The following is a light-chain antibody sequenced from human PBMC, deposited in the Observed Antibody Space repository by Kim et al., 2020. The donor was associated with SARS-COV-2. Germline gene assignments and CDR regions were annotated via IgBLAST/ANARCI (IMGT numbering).Light chain of an antibody. CDR3: QQRTTSLT. J-gene: IGKJ4*01. V-gene: IGKV3-11*01. Sequence: LSLSPGERATLSCRASQSVSSYLDWYQQKPGQAPRLLIYDASQRAPGIPARFSGGGSVTEFTLTISSLEPEDFAVYYCQQRTTSLTFGGGTKLEI. CDR2: DAS. CDR1: QSVSSY.